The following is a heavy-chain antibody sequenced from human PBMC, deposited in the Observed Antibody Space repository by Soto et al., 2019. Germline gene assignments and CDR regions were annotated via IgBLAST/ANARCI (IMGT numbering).Heavy chain of an antibody. D-gene: IGHD2-15*01. CDR3: ARGVSVIVDVPRDTPGIYYFDS. CDR1: GGSFSGYF. V-gene: IGHV4-34*01. Sequence: QVQLQQWGAGLLKPSETLSLTCAVYGGSFSGYFWSWIRQPPGKGLEWIGEINNSGSTNSNPSLKSRVTTSVDTSKNQFSLKLRSVTAADTAVYYCARGVSVIVDVPRDTPGIYYFDSWGQGTLVTVSS. J-gene: IGHJ4*02. CDR2: INNSGST.